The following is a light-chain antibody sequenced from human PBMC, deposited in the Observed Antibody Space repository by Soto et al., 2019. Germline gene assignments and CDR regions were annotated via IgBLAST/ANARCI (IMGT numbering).Light chain of an antibody. CDR2: AAS. CDR3: QQSHGIPYT. Sequence: DIQMTQSPSSLSASVGDRVTITCRASQTISTYLNWYQQEPVKAPKILIYAASSLQSGVPSRFSGSGSGTDFTLTISSLQPEDFAAYYCQQSHGIPYTFGQGTKLEIK. J-gene: IGKJ2*01. V-gene: IGKV1-39*01. CDR1: QTISTY.